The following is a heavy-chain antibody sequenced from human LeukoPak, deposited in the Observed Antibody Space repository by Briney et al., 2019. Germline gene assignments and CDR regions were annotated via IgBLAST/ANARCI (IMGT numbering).Heavy chain of an antibody. V-gene: IGHV3-49*03. CDR1: EFTFGDYA. CDR3: TRDLSGGWADYFDY. D-gene: IGHD6-19*01. Sequence: GGSLRLSCTASEFTFGDYAMSWFRQAPGKGLEWVGFIRSKAYGGTTEYAASVKGRFTISRDDSKSIAYLQMNSLKTEDTAVYYCTRDLSGGWADYFDYWGQGTLVTVSS. CDR2: IRSKAYGGTT. J-gene: IGHJ4*02.